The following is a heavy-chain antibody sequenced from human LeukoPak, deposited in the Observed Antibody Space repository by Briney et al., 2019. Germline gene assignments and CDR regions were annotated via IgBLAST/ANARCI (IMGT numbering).Heavy chain of an antibody. CDR2: IYYTGST. J-gene: IGHJ5*02. CDR3: ASALVGNWFDP. Sequence: SETLSLTCTVSGGSISSYYWSWIRQPPGKGLEWIGYIYYTGSTNYNPSLKSRVTISVDTSKNQFSLKLSSVTAADTAVYYCASALVGNWFDPWGQGTLVTVSS. CDR1: GGSISSYY. V-gene: IGHV4-59*12. D-gene: IGHD1-26*01.